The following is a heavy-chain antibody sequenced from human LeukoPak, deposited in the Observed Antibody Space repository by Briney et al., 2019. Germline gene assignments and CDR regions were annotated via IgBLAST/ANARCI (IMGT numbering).Heavy chain of an antibody. D-gene: IGHD3-10*01. CDR1: GFTFSNSA. V-gene: IGHV3-23*01. CDR3: ARDWGYDSGTYCVY. J-gene: IGHJ4*02. Sequence: GGSLRLSCAASGFTFSNSAMSWVRQAPGKGLEWVSAISMSGGSTYYADSVKGRFTISRDNSKNTVELQMNSLRPEDMAVYYCARDWGYDSGTYCVYWGQGTLVTVSS. CDR2: ISMSGGST.